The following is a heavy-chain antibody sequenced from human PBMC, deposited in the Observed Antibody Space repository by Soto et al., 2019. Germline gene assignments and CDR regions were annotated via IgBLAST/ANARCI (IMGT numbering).Heavy chain of an antibody. V-gene: IGHV3-23*01. CDR3: AKRTTGWYFDL. CDR2: ISGSGGGT. CDR1: GFTFSSYA. Sequence: EVQLLESGGGLVQPGGSLRLSCAASGFTFSSYAMNWVRQAPGKGLEWVSVISGSGGGTYYADSVKGRFTISRDNSKNTLYLQMNSLRAEDTAVYYCAKRTTGWYFDLWGRGTLVTVSS. J-gene: IGHJ2*01.